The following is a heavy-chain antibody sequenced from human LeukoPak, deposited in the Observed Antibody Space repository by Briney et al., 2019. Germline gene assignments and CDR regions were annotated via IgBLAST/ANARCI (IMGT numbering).Heavy chain of an antibody. CDR3: AKDRQMATMGFLLDY. CDR1: GFTFSSYA. CDR2: ISGGGGST. Sequence: GSLRLSCAASGFTFSSYAMSWVRQAPGKGLEWVPAISGGGGSTYYADSVKGRFTISRDNSKNTLYLQMNSLRAEDTAVYYCAKDRQMATMGFLLDYWGQGTLVTVSS. J-gene: IGHJ4*02. D-gene: IGHD5-24*01. V-gene: IGHV3-23*01.